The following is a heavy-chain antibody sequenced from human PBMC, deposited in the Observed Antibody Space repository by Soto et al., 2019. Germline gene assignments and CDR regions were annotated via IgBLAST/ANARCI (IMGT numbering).Heavy chain of an antibody. CDR2: IYYSGST. Sequence: PSETLSLTCTVSGGSISSGGYYWSWIRQHPGKGLEWIGYIYYSGSTYYNPSLKSRVTISVDTSKNQFSLKLSSVTAADTAVYYCARDVSVDYRFGESYYFDYWGQGTLVTVSS. D-gene: IGHD4-4*01. J-gene: IGHJ4*02. V-gene: IGHV4-31*03. CDR1: GGSISSGGYY. CDR3: ARDVSVDYRFGESYYFDY.